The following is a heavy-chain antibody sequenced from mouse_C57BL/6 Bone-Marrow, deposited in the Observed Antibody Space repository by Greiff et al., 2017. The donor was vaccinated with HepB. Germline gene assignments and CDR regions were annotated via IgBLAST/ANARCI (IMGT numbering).Heavy chain of an antibody. D-gene: IGHD1-1*01. Sequence: QVQLQQPGAELVRPGTSVKLSCKASGYTFTSYWMHWVKQRPGQGLEWIGVIDPSDSYTNYNQKFKGKATLTVDTSSSTAYMQLSSLTSEDSAVYYCASASGYYYGSSWFAYWGRGTLVTVSA. J-gene: IGHJ3*01. V-gene: IGHV1-59*01. CDR3: ASASGYYYGSSWFAY. CDR2: IDPSDSYT. CDR1: GYTFTSYW.